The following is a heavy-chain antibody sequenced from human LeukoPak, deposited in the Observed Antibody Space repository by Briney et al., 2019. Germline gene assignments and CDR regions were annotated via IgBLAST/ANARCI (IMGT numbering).Heavy chain of an antibody. CDR1: GYTFTGYY. V-gene: IGHV1-2*02. CDR2: INPSSGGT. CDR3: ARLTYYDFWSGYNYAFDI. Sequence: EASVKVSCKASGYTFTGYYMHWVRQAPGQGLEWMGWINPSSGGTNYAQKFQGRVTMTRDTSISTAYMELSRLRSDDTAVYYCARLTYYDFWSGYNYAFDIWGQGTMVTVSS. D-gene: IGHD3-3*01. J-gene: IGHJ3*02.